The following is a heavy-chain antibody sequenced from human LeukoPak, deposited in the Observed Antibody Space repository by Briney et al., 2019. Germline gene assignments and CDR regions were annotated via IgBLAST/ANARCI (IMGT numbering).Heavy chain of an antibody. Sequence: SETLSLTCAVYGGSFSGYYWSWIRQPPGKGLEWIGRIYTSGSTNYNPSLKSRVTMSVDTSKNQFSLKLSSVTAADTAVYYCAGGGYSQYAFDIWGQGTMVTVSS. CDR2: IYTSGST. CDR3: AGGGYSQYAFDI. V-gene: IGHV4-59*10. CDR1: GGSFSGYY. D-gene: IGHD5-12*01. J-gene: IGHJ3*02.